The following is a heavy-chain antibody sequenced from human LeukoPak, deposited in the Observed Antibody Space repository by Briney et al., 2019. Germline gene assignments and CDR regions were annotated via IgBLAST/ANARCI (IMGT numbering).Heavy chain of an antibody. CDR3: ARDPGSGYVNNWFDP. D-gene: IGHD3-22*01. CDR2: ISGSSSYI. J-gene: IGHJ5*02. Sequence: PGGSLRLSCAASGFTFSSYSMNWVRQAPGKGLEWVSSISGSSSYIYYADSVKGRFTISRDNAKNSLYLQMYSLRAEDTAVYSCARDPGSGYVNNWFDPWGQGTLVTVSS. CDR1: GFTFSSYS. V-gene: IGHV3-21*01.